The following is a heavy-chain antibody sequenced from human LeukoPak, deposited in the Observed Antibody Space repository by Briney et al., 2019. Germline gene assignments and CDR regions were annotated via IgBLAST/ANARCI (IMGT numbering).Heavy chain of an antibody. CDR3: ARDGSSGWYFGY. J-gene: IGHJ4*02. V-gene: IGHV3-53*01. D-gene: IGHD6-19*01. CDR1: GFTVSSNY. Sequence: GGSLRLSCAAAGFTVSSNYMSWVRQAPGKGLEWVSVIYSGGSTYYADSVKGRFTISRDNSMNTLYLQMNSLRAEDTAVYYCARDGSSGWYFGYWGQGTLVTVSS. CDR2: IYSGGST.